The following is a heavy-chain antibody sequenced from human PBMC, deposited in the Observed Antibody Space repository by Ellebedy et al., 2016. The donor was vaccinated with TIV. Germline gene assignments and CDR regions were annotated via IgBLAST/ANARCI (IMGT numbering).Heavy chain of an antibody. J-gene: IGHJ2*01. CDR2: IGESGSEHWT. Sequence: GESLKISCAASGFTFSDSAMGWVRQGPGRGLEWVSSIGESGSEHWTPSADSVRGRFTISRDNSKNTVYLQMNSLRVGDTAVYYCVRGGAAPHNRYFDFWGRGTLVTVSS. CDR3: VRGGAAPHNRYFDF. V-gene: IGHV3-23*01. CDR1: GFTFSDSA. D-gene: IGHD1-14*01.